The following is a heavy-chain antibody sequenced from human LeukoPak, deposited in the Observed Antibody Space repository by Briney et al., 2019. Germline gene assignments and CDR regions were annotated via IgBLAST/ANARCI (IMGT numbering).Heavy chain of an antibody. V-gene: IGHV3-23*01. CDR1: GFTFSNDA. CDR3: AKITKATTPNY. J-gene: IGHJ4*02. D-gene: IGHD4-17*01. Sequence: GGSLRLSCAASGFTFSNDAMNWVRQASGKGLEWVSGITDSGRKTYYADSVKGRFSISRDNSKNTVYLQMSDLRAEDTAVYYCAKITKATTPNYWGQGTLVTVSS. CDR2: ITDSGRKT.